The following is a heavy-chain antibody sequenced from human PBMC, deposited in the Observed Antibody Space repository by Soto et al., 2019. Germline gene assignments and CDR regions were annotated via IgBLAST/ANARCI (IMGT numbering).Heavy chain of an antibody. CDR2: IYYSGST. D-gene: IGHD3-3*01. V-gene: IGHV4-59*08. CDR1: GGSISSYY. J-gene: IGHJ5*02. CDR3: ARGVTVFGLVSRFWFDP. Sequence: SETLSLTCTISGGSISSYYWSWIRQPPGKGLEWIGYIYYSGSTNYNPSLKSRVVISIDTSRNQFSLRLNSLTAADRAVYFCARGVTVFGLVSRFWFDPWGQGTVVTVSS.